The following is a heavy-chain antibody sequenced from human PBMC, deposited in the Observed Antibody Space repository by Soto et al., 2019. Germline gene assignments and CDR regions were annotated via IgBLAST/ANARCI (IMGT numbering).Heavy chain of an antibody. CDR1: GGTFGNYA. D-gene: IGHD2-2*01. J-gene: IGHJ5*02. CDR3: VRESHEIVAVPATVMGPFTWFDP. Sequence: QVQLVQSGAEVKTPGSSVKVSCKASGGTFGNYAISWVRQAPGQGLEWLGGTLHIFGTANYAQKFQGRVTITADRSTSTAYMELSRLTSEDTAVYYCVRESHEIVAVPATVMGPFTWFDPWGQGTLVTVSS. CDR2: TLHIFGTA. V-gene: IGHV1-69*06.